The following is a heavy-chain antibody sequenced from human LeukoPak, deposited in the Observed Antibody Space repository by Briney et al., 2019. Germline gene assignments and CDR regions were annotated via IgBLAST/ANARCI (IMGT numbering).Heavy chain of an antibody. J-gene: IGHJ5*02. CDR1: GYSFTDYG. Sequence: GASVKVSCKASGYSFTDYGITWVRQAPGQGLEWMGWISTYYGNTNYTHKLEDRVTMTADTSTTTAYMELRSLTSDDTAVYYCARGRDWLDPWGQGTQVTVSS. CDR2: ISTYYGNT. CDR3: ARGRDWLDP. V-gene: IGHV1-18*01.